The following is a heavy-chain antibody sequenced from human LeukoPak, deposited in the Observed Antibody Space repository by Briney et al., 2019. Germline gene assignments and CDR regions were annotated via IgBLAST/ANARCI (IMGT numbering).Heavy chain of an antibody. D-gene: IGHD6-13*01. J-gene: IGHJ3*01. V-gene: IGHV1-2*02. Sequence: ASVKVSCKASGYTFTGYYVHWMRQAPGQGLEWMGWINLNSGDTRYAQRFQGRLTVTRDTSISTAYMDLNGLRSDDTAVYYCARDSIEAPGLVFDFWGQGTMVTISS. CDR1: GYTFTGYY. CDR3: ARDSIEAPGLVFDF. CDR2: INLNSGDT.